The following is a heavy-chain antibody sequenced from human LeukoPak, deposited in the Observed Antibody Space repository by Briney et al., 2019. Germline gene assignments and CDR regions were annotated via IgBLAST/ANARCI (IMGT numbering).Heavy chain of an antibody. CDR2: ISGSGGST. CDR1: GFTFSSYA. CDR3: ARVPGSWFDP. J-gene: IGHJ5*02. D-gene: IGHD1-14*01. V-gene: IGHV3-23*01. Sequence: GGSLRLSCAASGFTFSSYAMSWVRQAPGKGLEWVSAISGSGGSTYYADSVKGRSTISRDNTKNTLYLQMNSLRAEDTAVYYCARVPGSWFDPWGQGTLVTVSS.